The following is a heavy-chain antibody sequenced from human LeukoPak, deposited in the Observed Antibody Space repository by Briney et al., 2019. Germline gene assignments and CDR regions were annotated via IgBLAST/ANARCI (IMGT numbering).Heavy chain of an antibody. CDR1: GFTFSTYA. CDR2: ISGSGSVI. J-gene: IGHJ4*02. CDR3: ASAYYDSGNYPYYFDY. D-gene: IGHD3-10*01. Sequence: GGSLRLSCAGSGFTFSTYAMHWVRQAPGKGLEWVSYISGSGSVIYYADSVRGRFTISRDNAQNLLNLQMKSLRAEDTGVYYCASAYYDSGNYPYYFDYWGQGTLVTVSS. V-gene: IGHV3-48*03.